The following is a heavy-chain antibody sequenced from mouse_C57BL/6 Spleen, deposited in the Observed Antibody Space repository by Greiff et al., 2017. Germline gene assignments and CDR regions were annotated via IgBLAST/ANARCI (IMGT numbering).Heavy chain of an antibody. J-gene: IGHJ2*01. CDR2: IDPSDSYT. V-gene: IGHV1-50*01. CDR1: GYTFTSYW. D-gene: IGHD2-3*01. CDR3: ARGGDGYSFGY. Sequence: VQLQQPGAELVKPGASVKLSCKASGYTFTSYWMQWVKQRPGQGLEWIGEIDPSDSYTNYNQKFKGKATLTVDTSSSTAYMQLSSLTSEDSAVYYCARGGDGYSFGYWGEGATLTVSS.